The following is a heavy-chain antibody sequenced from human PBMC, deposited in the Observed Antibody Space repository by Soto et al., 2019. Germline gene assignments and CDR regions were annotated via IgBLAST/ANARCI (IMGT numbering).Heavy chain of an antibody. J-gene: IGHJ6*02. V-gene: IGHV3-30*18. CDR1: GFTFSSYG. Sequence: QMQLVESGGGVVQPGRSLRLSCAASGFTFSSYGMHWVRQAPGKGLEWVAVISYDGSNKYYADSVKGRFTISRHNSQNTLYLQTNSLRAEDTAVYYCTQDRRPYSYYGSDVWGQGTTVTVSS. D-gene: IGHD6-25*01. CDR2: ISYDGSNK. CDR3: TQDRRPYSYYGSDV.